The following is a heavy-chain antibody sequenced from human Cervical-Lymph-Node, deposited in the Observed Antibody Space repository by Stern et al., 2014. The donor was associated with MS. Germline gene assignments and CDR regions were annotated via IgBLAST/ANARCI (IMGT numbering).Heavy chain of an antibody. CDR1: GGSISSSSYY. J-gene: IGHJ4*02. D-gene: IGHD5-18*01. CDR3: VHGAMADY. Sequence: VQLEESGPGLVKPSETLSLTCTVSGGSISSSSYYWGWIRQPPGKGLEWIGSIYYSGSTYYNPALKSRVTISVDPSKTQFSLKLSSGTAADTAVYYCVHGAMADYWGQGTLVTVSS. CDR2: IYYSGST. V-gene: IGHV4-39*01.